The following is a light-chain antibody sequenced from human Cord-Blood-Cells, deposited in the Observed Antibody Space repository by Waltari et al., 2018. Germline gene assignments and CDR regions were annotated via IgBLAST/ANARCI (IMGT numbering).Light chain of an antibody. CDR3: QQYYSTPYT. Sequence: DIVMTQSPDSLAVSLGERATINCMSSQSVLYSSNNKNYLAWYQQKPGQPPKLLIYWASTRESGVPDRFSGSGSGTDFTLTISSLQAEDVAVYYCQQYYSTPYTFGQETKLEIK. V-gene: IGKV4-1*01. CDR2: WAS. J-gene: IGKJ2*01. CDR1: QSVLYSSNNKNY.